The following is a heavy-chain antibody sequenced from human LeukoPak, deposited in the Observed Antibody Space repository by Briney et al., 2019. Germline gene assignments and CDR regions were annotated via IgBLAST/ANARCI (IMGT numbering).Heavy chain of an antibody. J-gene: IGHJ4*02. CDR1: GFTFDDYA. CDR3: AKEGLMVRGVHYFDY. V-gene: IGHV3-9*01. D-gene: IGHD3-10*01. CDR2: ISWNSGSI. Sequence: PGRSLRLSCAASGFTFDDYAMHWVRQAPGKGLEWVSGISWNSGSIGYADSVKGRFTISRDNAKNSLYLQMNSLRAEDTALYYCAKEGLMVRGVHYFDYWGQGTLVTVSS.